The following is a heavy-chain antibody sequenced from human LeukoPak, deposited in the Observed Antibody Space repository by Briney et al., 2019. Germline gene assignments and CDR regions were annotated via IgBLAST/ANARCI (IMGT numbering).Heavy chain of an antibody. CDR3: ATDHLRVGATGASDT. V-gene: IGHV3-7*05. D-gene: IGHD1-26*01. Sequence: GGSLRLSCAASTFTLSNYWMSWVRQAPGKGLEWVANIKQDGGEKYYVDSVKGRFTISRDNAKNSLYLQMNSLRAEDTAVYYCATDHLRVGATGASDTWGQGTMVTVS. CDR1: TFTLSNYW. CDR2: IKQDGGEK. J-gene: IGHJ3*02.